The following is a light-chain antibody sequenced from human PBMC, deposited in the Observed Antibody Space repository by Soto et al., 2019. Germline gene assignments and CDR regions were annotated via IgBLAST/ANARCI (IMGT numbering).Light chain of an antibody. CDR3: KQYGSSCRT. CDR2: GAS. J-gene: IGKJ1*01. CDR1: QSVSSSY. Sequence: EIVLTQSPGTLSLSPGERATLSCRASQSVSSSYLAWYQQKPGQAPRLLIYGASSRATGIPDRFSGSGSGTDFTLNISRLQPEDYAVYYCKQYGSSCRTCGQGTKVDIK. V-gene: IGKV3-20*01.